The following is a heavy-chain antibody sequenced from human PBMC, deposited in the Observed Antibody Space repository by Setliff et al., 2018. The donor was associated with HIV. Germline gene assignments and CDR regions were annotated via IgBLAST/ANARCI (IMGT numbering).Heavy chain of an antibody. CDR1: GGTFSSYT. Sequence: SVNVSCKASGGTFSSYTINWVRQAPGQGLEWMGGIIPIFGTANYAQKFQGRVTITTDESTSTAYMELSSLRSEDTALYYCARTREMVRGVITPAFDYWGLGTLVTVSS. D-gene: IGHD3-10*01. CDR3: ARTREMVRGVITPAFDY. V-gene: IGHV1-69*05. J-gene: IGHJ4*02. CDR2: IIPIFGTA.